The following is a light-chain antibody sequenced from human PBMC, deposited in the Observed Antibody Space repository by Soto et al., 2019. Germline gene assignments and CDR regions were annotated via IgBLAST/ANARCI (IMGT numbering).Light chain of an antibody. Sequence: DIQMTPSPSSLSASVGDRVAITCRAPQSISDYLNWYQQKPGRALKLLIYGASNLQSGVPSRFSGSGSGTDFTLTISGVQPEDVGIYYCQQSYSSPVTFGPGTKVDVK. CDR3: QQSYSSPVT. CDR1: QSISDY. CDR2: GAS. J-gene: IGKJ3*01. V-gene: IGKV1-39*01.